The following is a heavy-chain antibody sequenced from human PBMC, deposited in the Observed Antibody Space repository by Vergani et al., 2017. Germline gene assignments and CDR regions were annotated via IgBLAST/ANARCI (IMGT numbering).Heavy chain of an antibody. V-gene: IGHV3-23*01. CDR2: ISGSGGST. Sequence: EVQLLESGGGLVQPGGSLRLSCAASGFTFSSYAMSWVRQAPGKGLEWVSAISGSGGSTYYADSVKGRFTISRDNSKNTLYLQMNSLRAEDTAVYYCAKDGPLLRFLEWSKYYFDYWGQGTLVTVSS. CDR1: GFTFSSYA. J-gene: IGHJ4*02. D-gene: IGHD3-3*01. CDR3: AKDGPLLRFLEWSKYYFDY.